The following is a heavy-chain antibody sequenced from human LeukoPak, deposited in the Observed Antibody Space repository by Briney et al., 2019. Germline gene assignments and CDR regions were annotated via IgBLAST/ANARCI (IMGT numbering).Heavy chain of an antibody. CDR1: VGSISSSNW. J-gene: IGHJ6*02. CDR3: ATAPILRGEGGEHYKYGMDV. CDR2: IHHNGTA. Sequence: PSETLSLTCAVSVGSISSSNWWSWVRQSPGKGLEWIGEIHHNGTANYNPSLKSRVTISADKFQNQFSLKLTSVTAADTAVYYCATAPILRGEGGEHYKYGMDVWGQGTTVTVSS. V-gene: IGHV4-4*02. D-gene: IGHD2-2*02.